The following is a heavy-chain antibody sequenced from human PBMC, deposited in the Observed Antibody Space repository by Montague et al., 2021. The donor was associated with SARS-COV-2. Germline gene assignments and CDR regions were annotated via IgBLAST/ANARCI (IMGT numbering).Heavy chain of an antibody. CDR3: ARAQNICFIANCVNYFDL. CDR2: IFYTGST. V-gene: IGHV4-59*01. D-gene: IGHD2-15*01. J-gene: IGHJ4*02. Sequence: SETLSLTCSVSGGSTSNYYWTWIRQSPGKGLHWIGYIFYTGSTKFNPSLKSRVSMSLDTYTNHFSLRLSAVTAADTARYYCARAQNICFIANCVNYFDLWGLGALVTVSS. CDR1: GGSTSNYY.